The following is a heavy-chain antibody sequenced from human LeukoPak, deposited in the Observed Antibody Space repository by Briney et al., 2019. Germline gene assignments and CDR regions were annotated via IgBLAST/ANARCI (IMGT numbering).Heavy chain of an antibody. CDR2: FDPEDGET. J-gene: IGHJ4*02. D-gene: IGHD1-26*01. V-gene: IGHV1-24*01. Sequence: GASVKVSCKVSGYTLTELSMHWVRQAPGKRLEWMGGFDPEDGETIYAQKFQGRVTMTENTSTDTAYMELSSLRSEDTAVYYCATVSGGSYSIDYWGQGTLVTVSS. CDR1: GYTLTELS. CDR3: ATVSGGSYSIDY.